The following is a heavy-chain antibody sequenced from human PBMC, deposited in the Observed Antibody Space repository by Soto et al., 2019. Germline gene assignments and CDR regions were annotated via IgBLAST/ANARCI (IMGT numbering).Heavy chain of an antibody. D-gene: IGHD7-27*01. V-gene: IGHV4-30-4*01. J-gene: IGHJ4*02. CDR1: GGSISSAYYY. CDR2: IYDSGST. Sequence: QVQLQESGPGLVKPSQTLSLTCTVSGGSISSAYYYWSWIRQPPGKGLERIGHIYDSGSTYSNPSLQSQVTISMDTSKNQFSLKLSSVTAADTAVYYCARGPSGDKVDYWGQGTLVTVSS. CDR3: ARGPSGDKVDY.